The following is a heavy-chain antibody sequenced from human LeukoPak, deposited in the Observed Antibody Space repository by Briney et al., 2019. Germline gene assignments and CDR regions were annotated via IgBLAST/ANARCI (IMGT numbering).Heavy chain of an antibody. CDR1: GFTFGNFW. V-gene: IGHV3-74*01. Sequence: PGGSLRLSCAASGFTFGNFWMHWVRQAPGKGLVWVARINTGGSNTVYADSVKGRFTISRDNAKNSLYLQMNSLRAEDTAVYYCAELGITMIGGVWGKGTTVTISS. CDR3: AELGITMIGGV. D-gene: IGHD3-10*02. CDR2: INTGGSNT. J-gene: IGHJ6*04.